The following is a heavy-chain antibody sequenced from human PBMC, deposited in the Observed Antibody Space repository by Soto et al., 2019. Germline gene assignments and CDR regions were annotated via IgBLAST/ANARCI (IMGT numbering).Heavy chain of an antibody. CDR2: MYYGGRT. D-gene: IGHD2-15*01. Sequence: PSATLSLTCTVSGGSISSYYWSWIRQPPGKGLEWIGYMYYGGRTNYNPSLKSRVTISVDTSKMQVSLKLSSVTAADTAVYFCARGTPSPLIVRSSRGPWFDPWGQGTLVT. V-gene: IGHV4-59*08. J-gene: IGHJ5*02. CDR1: GGSISSYY. CDR3: ARGTPSPLIVRSSRGPWFDP.